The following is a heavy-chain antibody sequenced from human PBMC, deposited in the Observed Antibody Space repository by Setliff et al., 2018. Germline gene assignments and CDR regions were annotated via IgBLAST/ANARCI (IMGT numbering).Heavy chain of an antibody. D-gene: IGHD3-22*01. CDR1: DDSISSRHYY. Sequence: PSETLSLTCTVSDDSISSRHYYWSWIRQPAGKGLEWLGQIYTSWSTNYNPSLKGRATLSIDASKRQFSLKLSSVTAADTAVYYCARDSSGYYVPGFDIWGQGTMVTVSS. J-gene: IGHJ3*02. V-gene: IGHV4-61*09. CDR2: IYTSWST. CDR3: ARDSSGYYVPGFDI.